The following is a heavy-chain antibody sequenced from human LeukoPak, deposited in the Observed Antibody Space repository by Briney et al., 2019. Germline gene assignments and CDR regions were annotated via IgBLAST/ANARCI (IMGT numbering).Heavy chain of an antibody. D-gene: IGHD2-15*01. CDR1: GGSISSSSYY. Sequence: SENLSLNCTVSGGSISSSSYYWGWIRQPPGKGLEWIGSIYYSGSTYYNPSLKRRVTISVDTSKNQFSLKLSSVTAADTAVYYCASLKDCSGGSCYPDDWGQGTLVTVSS. V-gene: IGHV4-39*01. CDR3: ASLKDCSGGSCYPDD. J-gene: IGHJ4*02. CDR2: IYYSGST.